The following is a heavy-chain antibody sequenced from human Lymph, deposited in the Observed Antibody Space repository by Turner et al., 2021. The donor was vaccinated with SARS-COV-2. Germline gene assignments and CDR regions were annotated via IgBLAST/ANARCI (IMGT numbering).Heavy chain of an antibody. CDR3: ARGGLYYYGSSAYYGDAFDF. D-gene: IGHD3-22*01. J-gene: IGHJ3*01. CDR2: IKPDSGGK. V-gene: IGHV1-2*02. CDR1: GYTFTGYY. Sequence: QVQLVQSGAELKDPGASVQFSCKASGYTFTGYYMHWVRQAPGQGLEWIGWIKPDSGGKNEAQNVQDRVTMTRDTANSTAYMELSKLRSDDTAVYYGARGGLYYYGSSAYYGDAFDFWGQGTMVTVSS.